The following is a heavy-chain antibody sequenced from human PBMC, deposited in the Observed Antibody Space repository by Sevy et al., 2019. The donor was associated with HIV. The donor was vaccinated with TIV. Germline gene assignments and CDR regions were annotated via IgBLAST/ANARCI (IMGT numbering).Heavy chain of an antibody. V-gene: IGHV3-7*03. CDR1: GFSFSSYW. J-gene: IGHJ4*02. Sequence: GGSLRLSCAASGFSFSSYWMHWVRQAPGKGLEWVANIKQDESEKYYAASVKGRFTISRDNAKISVYLQMNSLRPEDTAIYYCARGNSGSFDYWGQGTLVTVSS. CDR2: IKQDESEK. D-gene: IGHD3-22*01. CDR3: ARGNSGSFDY.